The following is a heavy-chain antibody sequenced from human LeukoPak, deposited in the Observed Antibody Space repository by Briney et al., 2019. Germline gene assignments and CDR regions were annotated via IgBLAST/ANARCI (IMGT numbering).Heavy chain of an antibody. CDR1: GYTFTGYY. V-gene: IGHV1-2*02. D-gene: IGHD3-10*01. CDR2: SNPNSGGT. Sequence: ASVKVSCKASGYTFTGYYMHWVRQAPGQGLEWMGWSNPNSGGTNYAQKFQGRVTMTRDTSISTAYMELSRLRSDDTAVYYCARAYYGSGRYYLRNWGQGTLVTVSS. CDR3: ARAYYGSGRYYLRN. J-gene: IGHJ4*02.